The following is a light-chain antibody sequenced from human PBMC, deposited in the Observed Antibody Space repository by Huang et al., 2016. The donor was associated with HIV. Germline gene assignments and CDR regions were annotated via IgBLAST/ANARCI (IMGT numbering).Light chain of an antibody. V-gene: IGKV3-15*01. CDR3: QQYENWPPEYT. CDR2: GAS. CDR1: QNVRSS. Sequence: EIVLTKSPAILSVAPGGRATLSCRASQNVRSSFAWYQQRPGPPHRLLFSGASTRATCIPARFSGSGSGTEFTLTIRSLQSEDFAVYYCQQYENWPPEYTFGQGTKLEL. J-gene: IGKJ2*01.